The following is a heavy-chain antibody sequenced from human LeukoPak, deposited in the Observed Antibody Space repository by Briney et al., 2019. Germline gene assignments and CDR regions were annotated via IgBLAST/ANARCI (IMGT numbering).Heavy chain of an antibody. D-gene: IGHD3-22*01. V-gene: IGHV3-48*04. CDR1: GFTFSSYS. Sequence: RGSLRLSCAASGFTFSSYSMNWVRQAPGKGLEWVSYISGGSSSIYYADSVKGRFTISRDNAENSLYLQMNSLRAEDTAVYYCARDSELGGYYSDGSGHGWFDPWGQGTLVTVSS. CDR3: ARDSELGGYYSDGSGHGWFDP. J-gene: IGHJ5*02. CDR2: ISGGSSSI.